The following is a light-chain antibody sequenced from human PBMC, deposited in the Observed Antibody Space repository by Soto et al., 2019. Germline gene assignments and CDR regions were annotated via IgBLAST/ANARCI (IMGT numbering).Light chain of an antibody. CDR2: DAS. CDR1: QSVYST. CDR3: QKYNKWPLT. V-gene: IGKV3-15*01. Sequence: EIVMTQSPATLSVSPGETATLSCGASQSVYSTLAWCQQKPGQAPRLIIYDASTRTTGSPARFSGTGSATEFTLTISSLQSEDSAVYYCQKYNKWPLTFGGGNKVEI. J-gene: IGKJ4*01.